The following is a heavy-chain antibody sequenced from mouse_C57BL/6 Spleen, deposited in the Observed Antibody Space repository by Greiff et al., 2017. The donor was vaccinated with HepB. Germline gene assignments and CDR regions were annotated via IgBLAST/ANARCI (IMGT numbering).Heavy chain of an antibody. V-gene: IGHV1-50*01. J-gene: IGHJ3*01. D-gene: IGHD1-1*01. Sequence: VQLQQSGAELVKPGASVKLSCKASGYTFTSYWMQWVKQRPGQGLEWIGGIDPSDSYTNYNQKFKGKATLTVDTSSSTAYMQLSSLTSEDSAVYYCARRGYYGSSFCAYWGQGTLVTVSA. CDR2: IDPSDSYT. CDR3: ARRGYYGSSFCAY. CDR1: GYTFTSYW.